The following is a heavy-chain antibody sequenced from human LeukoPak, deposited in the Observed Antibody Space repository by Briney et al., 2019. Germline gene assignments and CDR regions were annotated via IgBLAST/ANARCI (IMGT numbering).Heavy chain of an antibody. CDR3: AREGLSTH. V-gene: IGHV4-30-4*07. Sequence: SETLSLTCAVSGGSISSGGYSWSWIRQPPGKGLEWIGYIYYSGSTYYNPSLKSRVTISVDTSKNQFSLKLSSVTAADTAVYYCAREGLSTHWGQGTLVTVSS. J-gene: IGHJ4*02. CDR2: IYYSGST. D-gene: IGHD3-16*02. CDR1: GGSISSGGYS.